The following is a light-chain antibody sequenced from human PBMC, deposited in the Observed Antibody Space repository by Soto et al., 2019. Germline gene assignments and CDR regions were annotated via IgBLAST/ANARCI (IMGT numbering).Light chain of an antibody. J-gene: IGKJ2*01. V-gene: IGKV1-9*01. CDR3: QQLNNFPYT. CDR2: AAS. Sequence: DIQLTQSPSFLSASVGDRVTITCRASQGISSYLAWYQQNPGKAPNLLIYAASILQSGVPSRFSGSGSGTEFTLTISSLQPEDFATYYCQQLNNFPYTFGQGTKLEIK. CDR1: QGISSY.